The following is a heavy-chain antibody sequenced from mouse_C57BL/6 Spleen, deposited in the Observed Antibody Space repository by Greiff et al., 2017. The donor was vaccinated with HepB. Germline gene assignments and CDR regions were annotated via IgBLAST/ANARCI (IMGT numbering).Heavy chain of an antibody. CDR2: IYPGDGDT. CDR3: AREDYGRDY. Sequence: VRLQQSGPELVKPGASVKISCKASGYAFSSSWMNWVKQRPGKGLEWIGRIYPGDGDTNYNGKFKGKATLTADKSSSTAYMQLSSLSSEDSAVYFCAREDYGRDYWGQGTTLTVSS. D-gene: IGHD1-1*01. CDR1: GYAFSSSW. V-gene: IGHV1-82*01. J-gene: IGHJ2*01.